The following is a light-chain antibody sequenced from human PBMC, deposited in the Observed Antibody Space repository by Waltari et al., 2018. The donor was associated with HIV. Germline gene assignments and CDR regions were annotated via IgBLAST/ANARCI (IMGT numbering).Light chain of an antibody. CDR1: QSVSSY. CDR2: EAS. CDR3: HQRSSWPRT. J-gene: IGKJ2*01. Sequence: DIVLTQSPATLSFSPGETATLSCRASQSVSSYLAWYQQKPGQAPRLLIYEASSRATGIPDRFSGSGSGTDFTLTISSLEPEDFAVYYCHQRSSWPRTFGQGTKLEIK. V-gene: IGKV3-11*01.